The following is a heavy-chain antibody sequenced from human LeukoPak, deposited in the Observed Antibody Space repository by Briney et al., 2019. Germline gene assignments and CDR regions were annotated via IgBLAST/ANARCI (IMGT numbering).Heavy chain of an antibody. CDR2: MNPNSGNT. D-gene: IGHD3-16*01. V-gene: IGHV1-8*01. CDR1: GYTFTSYD. CDR3: ARVALEPLGDYYYYMDV. Sequence: ASVKVSCKASGYTFTSYDINWVRQAPGQGLEWMGWMNPNSGNTGYAQKFQGRVTMTRNTSISTAYMELSSLRSEDTAVYYCARVALEPLGDYYYYMDVWGKGTTVTISS. J-gene: IGHJ6*03.